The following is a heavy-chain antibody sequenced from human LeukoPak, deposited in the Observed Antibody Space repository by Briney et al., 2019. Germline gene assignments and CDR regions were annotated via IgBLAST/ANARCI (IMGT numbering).Heavy chain of an antibody. CDR2: INHSGST. V-gene: IGHV4-34*01. D-gene: IGHD2-2*01. CDR3: ARGSAASFYYYYYYMDV. CDR1: GGSFSGYY. J-gene: IGHJ6*03. Sequence: SETLSLTCAVYGGSFSGYYWSWIRQPPGKGLEWIGEINHSGSTNYNPPLKSRVTISVDTSKNQFSLKLSSVTAADTAVYYCARGSAASFYYYYYYMDVWGKGTTVTVSS.